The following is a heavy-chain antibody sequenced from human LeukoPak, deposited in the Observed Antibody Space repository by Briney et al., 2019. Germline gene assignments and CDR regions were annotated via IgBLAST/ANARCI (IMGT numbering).Heavy chain of an antibody. Sequence: GGSLRLSCAASGFSFSSYGMSWVRQAPGKGLEWVSGISGSGDSTYYADSVKGRFTISRDNSKNTLYLQMSSLRAEDTAVYYCAKKEDLTMFDYWGQGILVTVSS. CDR2: ISGSGDST. CDR1: GFSFSSYG. V-gene: IGHV3-23*01. CDR3: AKKEDLTMFDY. J-gene: IGHJ4*02. D-gene: IGHD5-24*01.